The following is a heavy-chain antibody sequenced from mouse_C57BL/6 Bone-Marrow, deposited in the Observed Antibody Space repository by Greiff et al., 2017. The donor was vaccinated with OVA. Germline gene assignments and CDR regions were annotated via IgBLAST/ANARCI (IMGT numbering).Heavy chain of an antibody. J-gene: IGHJ2*01. Sequence: EVMLVESGGGLVKPGGSLKLSCAASGFTFSSYAMSWVRQTPEKRLEWVATISDGGSYTYYPDNVKGRFTISRDNAKNNLYLQMSHLKSEDTAMYYCARVLYYFDYWGQGTTLTVSS. V-gene: IGHV5-4*03. CDR3: ARVLYYFDY. CDR2: ISDGGSYT. CDR1: GFTFSSYA.